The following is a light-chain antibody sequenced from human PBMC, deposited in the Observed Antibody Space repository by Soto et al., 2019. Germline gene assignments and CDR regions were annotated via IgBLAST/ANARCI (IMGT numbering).Light chain of an antibody. CDR1: LSVSSSY. CDR3: QQYGSSPIT. CDR2: GAS. J-gene: IGKJ5*01. V-gene: IGKV3-20*01. Sequence: EIVLTQSPGTLSLSPGERATLSCRASLSVSSSYLAWYQQKPGQAPRLLIYGASSRATGIPDRFSGSGSGTDFTLTISRLEPEDFAVYYCQQYGSSPITAGQGTRLEIK.